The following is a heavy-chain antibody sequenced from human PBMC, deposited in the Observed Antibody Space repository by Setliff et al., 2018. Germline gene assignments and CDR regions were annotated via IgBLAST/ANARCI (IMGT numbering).Heavy chain of an antibody. D-gene: IGHD3-22*01. CDR2: INPSGGST. Sequence: ASVKVSCKASGYTFTSYYMHRVRQAPGQGLEWMGIINPSGGSTSYAQKFQSRVTMTRDTSTSTVYMELSSLRSEDTAVYYCARDTPQYYYDSSGYYVLGFMDVWGQGTTVTVSS. CDR3: ARDTPQYYYDSSGYYVLGFMDV. V-gene: IGHV1-46*01. J-gene: IGHJ6*02. CDR1: GYTFTSYY.